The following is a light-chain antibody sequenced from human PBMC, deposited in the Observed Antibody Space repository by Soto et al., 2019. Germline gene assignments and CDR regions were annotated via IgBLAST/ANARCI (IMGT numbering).Light chain of an antibody. CDR2: LNSDGSH. V-gene: IGLV4-69*01. CDR3: QTWGSGIHV. Sequence: QLVLTQSPSASASLGASVKPTCTLSSGHSNYAIAWHQQQPEKGPRYLMKLNSDGSHTKGDGIPDRFSGSSSGAERYLSISSLQSEDEADYYCQTWGSGIHVFGTGTKLTVL. CDR1: SGHSNYA. J-gene: IGLJ1*01.